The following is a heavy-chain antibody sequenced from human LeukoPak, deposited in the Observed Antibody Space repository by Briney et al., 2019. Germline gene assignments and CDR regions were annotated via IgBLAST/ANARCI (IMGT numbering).Heavy chain of an antibody. V-gene: IGHV3-20*04. CDR1: GFTFSDYG. D-gene: IGHD3-16*02. CDR2: INWNGGST. CDR3: ARPGPTFGGVITYFDY. Sequence: PGGSLRLSCAAAGFTFSDYGMNWVRQAPGKGLEWVSGINWNGGSTGYADSVKGRFTISRDNAKNSLYLQMNSLRAEDTALYYCARPGPTFGGVITYFDYWGQGTLVTVSS. J-gene: IGHJ4*02.